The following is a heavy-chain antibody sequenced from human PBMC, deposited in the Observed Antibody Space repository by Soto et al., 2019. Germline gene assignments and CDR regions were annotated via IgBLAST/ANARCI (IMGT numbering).Heavy chain of an antibody. CDR3: AKDMAGYSYGFDY. CDR2: ISWNSGSI. Sequence: PGGSLRLSCAASGSTFSNAWMSWVRQAPGKGLEWVSGISWNSGSIGYADSVKGRFTISRDNAKNSLYLQMNSLRAEDTALYYCAKDMAGYSYGFDYWGQGTLVTVSS. D-gene: IGHD5-18*01. J-gene: IGHJ4*02. V-gene: IGHV3-9*01. CDR1: GSTFSNAW.